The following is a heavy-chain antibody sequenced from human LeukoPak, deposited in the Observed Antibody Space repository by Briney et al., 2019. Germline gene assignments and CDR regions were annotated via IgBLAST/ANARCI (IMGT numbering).Heavy chain of an antibody. CDR3: AKSAAGGINYFDY. J-gene: IGHJ4*02. CDR2: IPYDGSNK. D-gene: IGHD6-13*01. V-gene: IGHV3-30*02. Sequence: GGSLRLSCAASGFTFSTYGMHWVRQAPGKGLEWVAFIPYDGSNKYYADSVKGRFTISRDNSKNTLYLQMNSLRAEDTAVYYCAKSAAGGINYFDYWGQGTLVTVSS. CDR1: GFTFSTYG.